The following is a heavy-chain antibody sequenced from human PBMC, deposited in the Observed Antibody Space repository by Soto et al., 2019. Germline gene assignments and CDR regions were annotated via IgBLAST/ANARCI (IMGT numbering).Heavy chain of an antibody. CDR3: ARDGYSYGLDFDY. CDR2: IIPIFGTA. CDR1: GGTFSSYA. V-gene: IGHV1-69*13. J-gene: IGHJ4*02. D-gene: IGHD5-18*01. Sequence: SVKVSCKASGGTFSSYAISWVRQAPGQGLEWMGGIIPIFGTANYAQKFQGRVTITADESTSTAYMELSSLRSEDTAVYYCARDGYSYGLDFDYWGQGTLVTVSS.